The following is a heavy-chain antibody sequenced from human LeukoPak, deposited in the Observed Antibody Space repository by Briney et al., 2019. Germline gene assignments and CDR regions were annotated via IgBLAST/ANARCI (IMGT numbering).Heavy chain of an antibody. Sequence: PAGRSLRLSCAASGFIVSSSYISWVRQAPGKGLEWVSTLYSGGTTYYIDSVKGRFSISRDGSKNTVYLQMISLRVEDTAVYYCARYGVNDAFDIWGQGTMVTVSS. D-gene: IGHD4-17*01. CDR1: GFIVSSSY. J-gene: IGHJ3*02. V-gene: IGHV3-53*01. CDR3: ARYGVNDAFDI. CDR2: LYSGGTT.